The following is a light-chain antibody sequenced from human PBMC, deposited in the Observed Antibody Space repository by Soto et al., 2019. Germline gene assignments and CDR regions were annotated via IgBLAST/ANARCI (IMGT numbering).Light chain of an antibody. CDR1: QSISSY. CDR3: KKYNSAHPT. CDR2: AAS. Sequence: DIQMTQSPSSLSAPVVDRVTITCRSSQSISSYLNWYQQKPGKVNKLLIYAASTLQSGVQSRFSGSGSGTDFTLTIRSMQPEDVATYYCKKYNSAHPTVGQGNQGDIK. J-gene: IGKJ1*01. V-gene: IGKV1-27*01.